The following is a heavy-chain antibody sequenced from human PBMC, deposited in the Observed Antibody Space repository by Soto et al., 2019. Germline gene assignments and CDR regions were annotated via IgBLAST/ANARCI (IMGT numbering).Heavy chain of an antibody. CDR3: ARGPHYYDSSGYYLSDY. J-gene: IGHJ4*02. CDR1: GYTFPSYV. D-gene: IGHD3-22*01. V-gene: IGHV1-18*04. Sequence: GASGKVSCQASGYTFPSYVIRLLLQAPVQVLEWMGWISAYNGNTNYAQKLQGRVTMTTDTSTSTAYMELRSPRSDDTAVYYCARGPHYYDSSGYYLSDYWGQGTLVTVSS. CDR2: ISAYNGNT.